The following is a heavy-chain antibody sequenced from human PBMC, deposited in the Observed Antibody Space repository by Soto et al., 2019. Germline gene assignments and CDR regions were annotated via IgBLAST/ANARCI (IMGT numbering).Heavy chain of an antibody. J-gene: IGHJ3*02. CDR2: INHSGST. D-gene: IGHD2-2*01. V-gene: IGHV4-34*01. Sequence: SETLSLTCAVYGGSFSGYYWSWIRQPPGKGLEWIGEINHSGSTNYNPSLKSRVTISVDTSKNKFSLKLSSVTAADTAVYYCARSRSGWGRRRTFAAGTSCRLDIWGQGTMVTVSS. CDR3: ARSRSGWGRRRTFAAGTSCRLDI. CDR1: GGSFSGYY.